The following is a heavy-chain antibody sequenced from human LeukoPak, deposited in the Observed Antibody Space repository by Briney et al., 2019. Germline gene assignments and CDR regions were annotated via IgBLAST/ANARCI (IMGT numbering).Heavy chain of an antibody. J-gene: IGHJ3*02. D-gene: IGHD3-10*01. CDR3: ARDVRDAFDI. CDR1: GGSISSYY. V-gene: IGHV4-59*01. CDR2: IYYSGST. Sequence: SETLSLTCTVSGGSISSYYWSWIRQPPGKGLEWIGYIYYSGSTNYNPSLKSRVTISVDTSKNQFSLKLGSVTAADTAVYYCARDVRDAFDIWGQGTMVTVSS.